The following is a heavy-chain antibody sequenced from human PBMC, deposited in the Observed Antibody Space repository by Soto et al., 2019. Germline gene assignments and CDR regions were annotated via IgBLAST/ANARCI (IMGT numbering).Heavy chain of an antibody. J-gene: IGHJ5*02. CDR3: AGAAKRYNWFDP. V-gene: IGHV4-59*01. D-gene: IGHD5-18*01. Sequence: PSETLSLTCSVSGGSITTYYWSWIRRPPGKGLEWIGYIYYSGNTNYNPSLESRVTISVDTSKNQFSLRLTSATAADTAVYYCAGAAKRYNWFDPWGQGTLVTVSS. CDR1: GGSITTYY. CDR2: IYYSGNT.